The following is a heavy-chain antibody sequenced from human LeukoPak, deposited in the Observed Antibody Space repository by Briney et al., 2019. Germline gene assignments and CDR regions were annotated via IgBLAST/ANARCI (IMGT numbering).Heavy chain of an antibody. V-gene: IGHV1-3*03. CDR3: ARGIWTSHSVGYYFDN. CDR1: GYTFTNYA. J-gene: IGHJ4*02. Sequence: ASVKVSCKASGYTFTNYAVNWVRQAPGQRLEWMGWINAGNGNTKYSQKFQDRVTLTRDTSASTAYMELSSLRSEDMAVYYCARGIWTSHSVGYYFDNWGQGTLVTVSS. CDR2: INAGNGNT. D-gene: IGHD5/OR15-5a*01.